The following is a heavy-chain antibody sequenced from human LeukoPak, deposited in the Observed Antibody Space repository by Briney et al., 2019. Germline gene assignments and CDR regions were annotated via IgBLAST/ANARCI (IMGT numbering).Heavy chain of an antibody. CDR2: ISFDGSNK. V-gene: IGHV3-30*03. J-gene: IGHJ4*02. CDR3: CGGLFYCDY. Sequence: GRSLRLSCAASGFSFSSYGMHWVRQAPGKGLEWVAGISFDGSNKYYADSLKGRFTISRDYSKNTLYMQMNSLRVEDTAVYYCCGGLFYCDYLGQGTLVTVSS. D-gene: IGHD3-10*01. CDR1: GFSFSSYG.